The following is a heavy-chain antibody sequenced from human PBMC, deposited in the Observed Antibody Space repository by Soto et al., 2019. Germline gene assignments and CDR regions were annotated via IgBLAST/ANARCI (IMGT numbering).Heavy chain of an antibody. D-gene: IGHD5-18*01. CDR1: GFTFSSYG. CDR3: ASGDERLGATAMVPLDY. CDR2: IWYDGSNK. V-gene: IGHV3-33*01. J-gene: IGHJ4*02. Sequence: GGSLRLSCAASGFTFSSYGMHWVRQAPGKGLEWVAVIWYDGSNKYYADSVKGRFTISRDNSKNTLYLQMNSLRAEDTAVYYCASGDERLGATAMVPLDYWGQGTLVTVSS.